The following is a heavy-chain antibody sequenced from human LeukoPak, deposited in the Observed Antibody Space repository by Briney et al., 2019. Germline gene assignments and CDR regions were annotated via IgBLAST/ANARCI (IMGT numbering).Heavy chain of an antibody. J-gene: IGHJ4*02. CDR3: ASEPDYYDSSGYLDY. CDR2: IISSSNYI. D-gene: IGHD3-22*01. CDR1: GFTFSSYS. V-gene: IGHV3-21*01. Sequence: PGGSLRLSCAASGFTFSSYSMNWVRQAPGKGLEWVSSIISSSNYIYYADSVKGRFTISRDNATNSLYLQMHSLRAEDTAVYYCASEPDYYDSSGYLDYWGQGTLVTVSS.